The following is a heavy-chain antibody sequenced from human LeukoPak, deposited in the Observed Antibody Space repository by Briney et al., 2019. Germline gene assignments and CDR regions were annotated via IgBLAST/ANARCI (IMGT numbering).Heavy chain of an antibody. V-gene: IGHV3-23*01. Sequence: GGSLRLSCAASGFTFSSYAMSWVRQAPGKGLEWVSAISGSGGSTYYADSVKGRFTISRDNSKNTLYLQMNSLKTEDTAVYYCTTDKLELGNWGQGTLVTVSS. CDR1: GFTFSSYA. CDR2: ISGSGGST. J-gene: IGHJ4*02. CDR3: TTDKLELGN. D-gene: IGHD1-7*01.